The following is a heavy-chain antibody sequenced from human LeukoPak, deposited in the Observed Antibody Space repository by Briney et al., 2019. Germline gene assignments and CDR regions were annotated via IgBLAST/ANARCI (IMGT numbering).Heavy chain of an antibody. D-gene: IGHD6-13*01. CDR1: GFTFSSYA. CDR3: ARRDSSSWYYYYYYYMDV. V-gene: IGHV3-30*01. J-gene: IGHJ6*03. Sequence: HPGGSLRLSCAASGFTFSSYAMHWVRQAPGKGLEWVAVISYDGSNKYYADSVKGRFTISRDNSKNTLYLQMNSLRAEDTAVYYCARRDSSSWYYYYYYYMDVWGKGTTVTVSS. CDR2: ISYDGSNK.